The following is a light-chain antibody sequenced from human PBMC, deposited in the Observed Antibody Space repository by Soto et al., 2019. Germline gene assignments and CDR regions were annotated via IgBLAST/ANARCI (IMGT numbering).Light chain of an antibody. J-gene: IGKJ2*01. CDR1: QGIRND. CDR3: LQHNTYPYT. V-gene: IGKV1-17*01. CDR2: AAS. Sequence: DIQMTQSPSSLPASVGDRVTIICRASQGIRNDLGWYQQKPGKAPKRLIYAASSLDGGVPSRFSGSGSGTEVTLPVSSLQPEDFAAYYCLQHNTYPYTFGQGTKLEIK.